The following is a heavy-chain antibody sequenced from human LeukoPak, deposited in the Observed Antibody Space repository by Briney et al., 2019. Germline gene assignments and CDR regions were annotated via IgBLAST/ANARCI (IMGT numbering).Heavy chain of an antibody. CDR3: ASKEGNPSFDY. V-gene: IGHV3-30*03. J-gene: IGHJ4*02. D-gene: IGHD4-23*01. CDR2: ISYDGSNK. CDR1: GFTFSSYG. Sequence: PGGSLRLSCAASGFTFSSYGMHWVRQAPGKGLEWVAVISYDGSNKYYADSVKGRFTISRDNSKNTLYLQMNSLRAEDTAVYYCASKEGNPSFDYWGQGTLVTVSS.